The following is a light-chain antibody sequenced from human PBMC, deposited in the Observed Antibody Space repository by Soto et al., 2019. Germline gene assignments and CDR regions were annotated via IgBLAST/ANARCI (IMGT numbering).Light chain of an antibody. V-gene: IGKV3-20*01. CDR2: GAS. CDR3: QQYVRSPYT. Sequence: EIALTQSPGTLPLSPGERVTLSCRASQSVASSYLAWYQQKPGQAPRLLIYGASDRATGIPDRFSGRGSGTDFTLTISRLEPEDCAVYYCQQYVRSPYTFGQGTKLEIK. CDR1: QSVASSY. J-gene: IGKJ2*01.